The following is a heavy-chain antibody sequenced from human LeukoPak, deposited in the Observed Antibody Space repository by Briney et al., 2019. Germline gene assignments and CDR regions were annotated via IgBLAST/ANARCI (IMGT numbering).Heavy chain of an antibody. D-gene: IGHD3-10*01. CDR2: ISAYNGNT. CDR3: ARDGFFGSGIVGAFGV. J-gene: IGHJ3*01. V-gene: IGHV1-18*01. CDR1: GGTFSSYA. Sequence: ASVKVSCKASGGTFSSYAISWVRQAPGQGLEWMGWISAYNGNTNYAQKFQGRVTMTTDTSTSTAYMELRSLRSDDTAVYFCARDGFFGSGIVGAFGVWGQGTMVTVSS.